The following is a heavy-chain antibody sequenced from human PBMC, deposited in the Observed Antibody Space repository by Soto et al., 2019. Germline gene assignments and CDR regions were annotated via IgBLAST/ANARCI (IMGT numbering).Heavy chain of an antibody. CDR1: GFTFSSYW. V-gene: IGHV3-74*01. Sequence: PGGSLRLSCAASGFTFSSYWIHWVRQAKGKGLVWVSRINSDGISTSYADSVRGRFTISRDNAKNTLYLQMNSLRAEDTAVYYWARGSGTVADLGQGTLVTVSS. J-gene: IGHJ4*02. CDR2: INSDGIST. CDR3: ARGSGTVAD. D-gene: IGHD1-26*01.